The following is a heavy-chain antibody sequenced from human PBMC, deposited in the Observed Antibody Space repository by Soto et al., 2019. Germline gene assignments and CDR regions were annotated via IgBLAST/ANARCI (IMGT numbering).Heavy chain of an antibody. V-gene: IGHV4-59*08. CDR3: ARAYYDPWSERIYYYLDF. Sequence: PSETLSLTCTVSGGSISSNYLSWIRQPPRKGLEWIGYISNTGNTKYNPSLKSRVTISIDTSKSQFSLRLSSVTAADTAVYFCARAYYDPWSERIYYYLDFWGKGTTVTVSS. D-gene: IGHD3-3*01. J-gene: IGHJ6*03. CDR1: GGSISSNY. CDR2: ISNTGNT.